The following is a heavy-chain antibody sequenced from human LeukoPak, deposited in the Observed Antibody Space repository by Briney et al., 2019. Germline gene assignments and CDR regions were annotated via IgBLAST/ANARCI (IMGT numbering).Heavy chain of an antibody. CDR3: ARSAGYSGSYQKGDY. J-gene: IGHJ4*02. CDR2: ISSSGSTI. D-gene: IGHD1-26*01. Sequence: PGGSLRLSCAASGFTFSSYEMNWVRQAPGKGLEWVSYISSSGSTIYYADSVKGRFTISRDNAKNSLYLQMNSLRAEDTAVYYCARSAGYSGSYQKGDYWGQGTLVTVSS. CDR1: GFTFSSYE. V-gene: IGHV3-48*03.